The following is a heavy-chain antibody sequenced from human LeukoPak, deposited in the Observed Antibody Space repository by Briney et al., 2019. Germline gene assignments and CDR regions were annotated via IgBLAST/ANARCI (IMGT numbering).Heavy chain of an antibody. CDR3: ASIDYDSFS. J-gene: IGHJ5*02. Sequence: SETLSLTCTVSGGSISSYYWSWIRQPPGKGLEWIGEINHSGSTNYNPSLKSRVTISVDTSKNQFSLKLSSVTAADTAVYYCASIDYDSFSWGQGTLVTVSS. CDR1: GGSISSYY. CDR2: INHSGST. V-gene: IGHV4-34*01. D-gene: IGHD3-3*01.